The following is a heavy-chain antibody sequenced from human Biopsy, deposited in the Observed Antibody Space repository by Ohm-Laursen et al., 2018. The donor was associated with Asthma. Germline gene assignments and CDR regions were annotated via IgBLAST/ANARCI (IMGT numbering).Heavy chain of an antibody. Sequence: SLRLSCSASGFSFSNFGMHWVRQAPGKGLEWVAVISFDGSNEDYADSVRGRFTISRDNSKNTLFLEMNSLRPEDTAVYYCAKELFPGWELRRGPDSWGQGTLVTVSS. CDR3: AKELFPGWELRRGPDS. D-gene: IGHD1-26*01. CDR2: ISFDGSNE. CDR1: GFSFSNFG. V-gene: IGHV3-30*18. J-gene: IGHJ4*02.